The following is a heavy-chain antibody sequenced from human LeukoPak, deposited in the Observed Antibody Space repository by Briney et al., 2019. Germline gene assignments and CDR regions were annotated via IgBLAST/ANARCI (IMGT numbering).Heavy chain of an antibody. CDR2: IVVGSGNT. CDR1: GFTFTSSA. D-gene: IGHD2-21*01. V-gene: IGHV1-58*01. Sequence: ASVKVSCKASGFTFTSSAVQGVRQARGQRLEGVGWIVVGSGNTNYAQKFQERATITRDMSTSTAYMELSSLRSEDTAVYYCAAGPDCGGDCYSFDYWGQGTLVTVSS. J-gene: IGHJ4*02. CDR3: AAGPDCGGDCYSFDY.